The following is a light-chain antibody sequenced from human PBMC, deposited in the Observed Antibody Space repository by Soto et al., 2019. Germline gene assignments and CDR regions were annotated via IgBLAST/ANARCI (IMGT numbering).Light chain of an antibody. V-gene: IGLV2-8*01. Sequence: QSVLTKPPSANGAPGQSVTISCTGTSSDVGGYNYVSWYQQHPGKAPKLMIYEVSKRPSGVPDRFSGSKSGNTASLTVSGLQAEDEADYYCSSYAGSNREVFGTGTKVTVL. J-gene: IGLJ1*01. CDR2: EVS. CDR1: SSDVGGYNY. CDR3: SSYAGSNREV.